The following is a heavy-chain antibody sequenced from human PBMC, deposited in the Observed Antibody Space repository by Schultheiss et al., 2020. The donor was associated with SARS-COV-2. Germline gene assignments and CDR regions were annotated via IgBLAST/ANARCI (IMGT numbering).Heavy chain of an antibody. CDR3: ARDLAVAATDY. CDR1: GGSVSSGSYY. J-gene: IGHJ4*02. CDR2: IYYSGST. Sequence: SETLSLTCTVSGGSVSSGSYYWSWIRQPPGKGLEWIGSIYYSGSTYYNPSLKSRVTISVDTSKNQFSLKLSSVTAADTAVYYCARDLAVAATDYWGQGTLVTVSS. D-gene: IGHD6-19*01. V-gene: IGHV4-39*07.